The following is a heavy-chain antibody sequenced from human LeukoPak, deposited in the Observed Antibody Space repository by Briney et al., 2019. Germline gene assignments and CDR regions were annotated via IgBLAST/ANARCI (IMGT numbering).Heavy chain of an antibody. J-gene: IGHJ6*02. CDR1: GFAVSSNY. Sequence: GGSLRLSCAASGFAVSSNYMSWVRQAPGKGLEWVSVIYSGGSTYYADSVKGRFTISRDNSKNTLYLQMNSLRAEDTAVYYCAKVRRDIVVVPAARDLYYYGMDVWGQGTTVTVSS. D-gene: IGHD2-2*01. CDR2: IYSGGST. V-gene: IGHV3-66*01. CDR3: AKVRRDIVVVPAARDLYYYGMDV.